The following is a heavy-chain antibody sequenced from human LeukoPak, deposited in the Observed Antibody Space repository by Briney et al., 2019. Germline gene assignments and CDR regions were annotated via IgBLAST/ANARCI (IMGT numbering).Heavy chain of an antibody. CDR2: INHSGST. Sequence: PSETLSLTCAVFGGSFSGYYWSWIRQPPGKGLEWIGRINHSGSTNYNPSLKSRVTISVGTSKNQFSLKVSSVTAADTAVYYCARDIAHRSGWGYFDYWGQGTLVTVSS. D-gene: IGHD6-19*01. J-gene: IGHJ4*02. V-gene: IGHV4-34*01. CDR3: ARDIAHRSGWGYFDY. CDR1: GGSFSGYY.